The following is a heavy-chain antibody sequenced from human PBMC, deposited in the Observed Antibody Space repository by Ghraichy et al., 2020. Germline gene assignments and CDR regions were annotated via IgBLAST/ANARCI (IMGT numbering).Heavy chain of an antibody. CDR1: GFTFSSYA. CDR3: AKDLFRLLSGVPYLFSHPLYGMDV. V-gene: IGHV3-23*01. D-gene: IGHD2-2*01. J-gene: IGHJ6*02. CDR2: ISGSGGST. Sequence: GGSLRLSCAASGFTFSSYAMSWVRQAPGKGLEWVSAISGSGGSTYYADSVKGRFTISRDNSKNTLYLQMNSLRAEDTAVYYCAKDLFRLLSGVPYLFSHPLYGMDVWGQGTTVTVSS.